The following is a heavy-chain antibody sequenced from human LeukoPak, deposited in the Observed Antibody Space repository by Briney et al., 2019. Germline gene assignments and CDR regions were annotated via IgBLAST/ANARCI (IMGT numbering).Heavy chain of an antibody. Sequence: PSETLSLTCTVSGGSISSSSYYWRWIRQPPGKGLEWIGSIYYSGSTYYNPSLRSRVTISVDTSKNQLSLQPSSVTAADTAIYYCARRNDFDIWGQGTMVTVSS. V-gene: IGHV4-39*01. CDR2: IYYSGST. CDR3: ARRNDFDI. J-gene: IGHJ3*02. CDR1: GGSISSSSYY.